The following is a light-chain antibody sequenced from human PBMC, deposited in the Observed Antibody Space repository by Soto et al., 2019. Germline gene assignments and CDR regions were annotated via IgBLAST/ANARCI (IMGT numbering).Light chain of an antibody. V-gene: IGKV3-15*01. J-gene: IGKJ1*01. CDR1: QSVSSN. CDR2: GAS. CDR3: QQHVSSWT. Sequence: EIVMTQSPATLSVSPGERATLSCRASQSVSSNLAWYQQKPGQAPRLLIYGASTRATGIPARFSGSGSGTDFTLTISRLEPEDFAVYYCQQHVSSWTFGQGTKVDI.